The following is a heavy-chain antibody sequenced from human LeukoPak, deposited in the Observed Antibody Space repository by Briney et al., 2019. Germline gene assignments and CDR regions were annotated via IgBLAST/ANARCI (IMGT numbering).Heavy chain of an antibody. Sequence: SETLSLTCTVSGASISSYYWTWIRQPPGKGLEYIGSIYYSGSTNYNPSLKSRVTISVDTSKKQFSLKLSSVTAADTAVYYCARGRSGYGRAFDIWGQGTMVTVSS. J-gene: IGHJ3*02. CDR1: GASISSYY. V-gene: IGHV4-59*01. D-gene: IGHD5-12*01. CDR2: IYYSGST. CDR3: ARGRSGYGRAFDI.